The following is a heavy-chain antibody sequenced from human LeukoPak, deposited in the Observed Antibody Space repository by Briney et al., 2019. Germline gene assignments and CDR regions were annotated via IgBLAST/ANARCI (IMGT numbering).Heavy chain of an antibody. J-gene: IGHJ6*03. V-gene: IGHV4-34*01. Sequence: PSETLSLTCAVYGGSFSGYYWSWIRQPPGKGLEWIGEINHSGSTNYNPSLKSRVTISVDTSKNQFSLKLSSVTAADTAVYYCARSLSMSSYYYYYYMDVWGKGTTVTVSS. CDR3: ARSLSMSSYYYYYYMDV. CDR2: INHSGST. CDR1: GGSFSGYY.